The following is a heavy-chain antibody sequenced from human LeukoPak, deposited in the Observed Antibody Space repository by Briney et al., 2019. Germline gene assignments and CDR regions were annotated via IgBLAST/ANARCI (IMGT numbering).Heavy chain of an antibody. V-gene: IGHV4-30-4*01. J-gene: IGHJ5*02. D-gene: IGHD6-13*01. Sequence: SQTLSLTCTVSGDSISSGDYYWSWIRQPPGKGLEWIGYIYYSGSTYYNPSLKSRVTISVDTSKNQFSLKLSSVTAADTAVYYCARELRGGIAAAPGWFDPWGQGTLVTVSS. CDR2: IYYSGST. CDR3: ARELRGGIAAAPGWFDP. CDR1: GDSISSGDYY.